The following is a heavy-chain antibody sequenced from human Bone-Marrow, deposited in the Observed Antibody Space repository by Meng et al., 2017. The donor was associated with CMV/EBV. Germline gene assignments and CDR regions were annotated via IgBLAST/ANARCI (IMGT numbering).Heavy chain of an antibody. V-gene: IGHV3-30*02. J-gene: IGHJ4*02. D-gene: IGHD3-10*01. Sequence: GESLKISCAASGFTFSSYGMHWVRQAPGKGLQWVAFIRYDGSNKYYADSVKGRFTISRDNSKNTLYLQMNSLRAEDTAVYYCARELGWEFDDDWGQGKRVTGAS. CDR2: IRYDGSNK. CDR1: GFTFSSYG. CDR3: ARELGWEFDDD.